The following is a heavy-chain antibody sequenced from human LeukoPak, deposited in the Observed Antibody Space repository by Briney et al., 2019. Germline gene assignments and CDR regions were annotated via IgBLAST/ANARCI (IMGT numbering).Heavy chain of an antibody. CDR2: ISAYNGNT. D-gene: IGHD5-12*01. CDR3: ARDRYATYWYFDL. Sequence: ASVKVSCKASGYTFTSYDINWVRQAPGQGLEWMGWISAYNGNTNYAQKLQGRVTMTTDTSTSTAYMELRSLRSDDTAVYYCARDRYATYWYFDLWGRGTLVTVSS. V-gene: IGHV1-18*01. J-gene: IGHJ2*01. CDR1: GYTFTSYD.